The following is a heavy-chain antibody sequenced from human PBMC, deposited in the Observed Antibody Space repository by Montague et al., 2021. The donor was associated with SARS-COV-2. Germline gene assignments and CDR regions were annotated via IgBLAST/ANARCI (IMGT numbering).Heavy chain of an antibody. J-gene: IGHJ4*02. V-gene: IGHV2-70*04. D-gene: IGHD3-9*01. CDR3: ARENYDILTGTTLALDY. Sequence: PALVKPTQTLTLTCTFSGFSLSTSGMRASWIRQPPGKALEWLARIDWDDDKFYSTSLKTRLTISKDTSKNQVVLTVTNMDPVDTATYYCARENYDILTGTTLALDYWGQGTLVTVSS. CDR2: IDWDDDK. CDR1: GFSLSTSGMR.